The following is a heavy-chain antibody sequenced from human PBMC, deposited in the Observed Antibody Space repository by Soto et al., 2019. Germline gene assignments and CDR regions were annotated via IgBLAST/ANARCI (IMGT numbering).Heavy chain of an antibody. CDR3: AREEGDGDLDF. D-gene: IGHD1-26*01. CDR1: RTIFSNSA. Sequence: QVQLVQSGAEVKKPGSSVKLSCKASRTIFSNSAISWVRQAPGQGLEWMGGIIPVFGTTNYAQKFQGRVTRTADEATITAYMELSTLASEDTAVYYWAREEGDGDLDFWGQGALVTVSS. CDR2: IIPVFGTT. J-gene: IGHJ4*02. V-gene: IGHV1-69*12.